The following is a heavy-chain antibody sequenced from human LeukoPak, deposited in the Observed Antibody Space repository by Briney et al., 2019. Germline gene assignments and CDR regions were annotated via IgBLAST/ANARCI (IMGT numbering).Heavy chain of an antibody. CDR1: GYTFTSYA. CDR2: INTNTGNP. J-gene: IGHJ4*02. CDR3: AREHGGYSYGFFWLYPQVVDY. Sequence: ASVKVSCKASGYTFTSYAMNWVRQAPGQGLEWMGWINTNTGNPTFAQGFTGRFVFSLDTSVSTAYLQISSLKAEDTAVYYCAREHGGYSYGFFWLYPQVVDYWGQGTLVTVSS. V-gene: IGHV7-4-1*02. D-gene: IGHD5-18*01.